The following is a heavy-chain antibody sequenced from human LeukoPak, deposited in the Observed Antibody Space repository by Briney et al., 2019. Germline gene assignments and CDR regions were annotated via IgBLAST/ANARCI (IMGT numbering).Heavy chain of an antibody. CDR3: ARASPRYYFDY. CDR1: GGSISSSSYY. CDR2: IYYSGST. Sequence: SETLSLTCTVSGGSISSSSYYWGWIRQPPGKGLEWIGSIYYSGSTYYNPSLKSRVTISVDTSKNQFSLKLSSVTAADTAVYYCARASPRYYFDYWGQGTLVTVSS. V-gene: IGHV4-39*07. J-gene: IGHJ4*02.